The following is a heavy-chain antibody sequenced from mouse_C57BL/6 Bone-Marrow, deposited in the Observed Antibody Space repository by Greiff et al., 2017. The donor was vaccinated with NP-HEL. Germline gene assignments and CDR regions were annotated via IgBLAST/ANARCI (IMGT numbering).Heavy chain of an antibody. CDR2: INPNNGGT. D-gene: IGHD1-1*01. J-gene: IGHJ4*01. Sequence: EVQLQQSGPELVKPGASVKMSCKASGYTFTDYNMHWVKQSHGKSLEWIGYINPNNGGTSYKQKFKGKATLTVNKSSSTAYMELRSLTSEDSAVYYCARSEPYCYDSRVLYAMDYWGQGTSVTVSS. V-gene: IGHV1-22*01. CDR1: GYTFTDYN. CDR3: ARSEPYCYDSRVLYAMDY.